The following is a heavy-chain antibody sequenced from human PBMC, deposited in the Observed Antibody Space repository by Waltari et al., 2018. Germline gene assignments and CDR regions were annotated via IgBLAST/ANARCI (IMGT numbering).Heavy chain of an antibody. CDR2: IKGDGSQK. CDR3: ARDPHYSNFDY. J-gene: IGHJ4*02. CDR1: AFPFSTYW. Sequence: VHLVESGGGLVQPGGSLSLSCSASAFPFSTYWMTWVRQAPGKGLEWLANIKGDGSQKNYVDSVKGRFTISRDTANNSLYLQMNSLRAEDTAVYYCARDPHYSNFDYWGQGTLVTVSS. V-gene: IGHV3-7*01. D-gene: IGHD4-4*01.